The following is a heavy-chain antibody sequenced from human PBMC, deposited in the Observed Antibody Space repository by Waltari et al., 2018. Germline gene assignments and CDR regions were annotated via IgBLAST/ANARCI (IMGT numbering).Heavy chain of an antibody. Sequence: QVQLVESGGGVVEPGRSLRLPCAASGFTFSRLGMHWVRQAPGKGLEWVAVIWHDGSNEYYVDSVKGRFTISRDNSKNTLYLQMNSLRAEDSAVYYCASQSTTLFDYWGQGTLVTVSS. CDR1: GFTFSRLG. D-gene: IGHD2-15*01. CDR2: IWHDGSNE. V-gene: IGHV3-33*01. J-gene: IGHJ4*02. CDR3: ASQSTTLFDY.